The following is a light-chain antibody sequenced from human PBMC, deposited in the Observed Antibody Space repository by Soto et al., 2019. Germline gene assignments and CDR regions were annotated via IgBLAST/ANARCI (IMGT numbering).Light chain of an antibody. Sequence: EIVLTQSPDTLSLSPGERATLSCRASQSVRSSYFAWYQQKPGQAPILLLYDASKRATGIPDRISGSGSGTDFTLIISRLEPEDLAVYYRQQYGSSPTFGQGTKVEIK. J-gene: IGKJ1*01. V-gene: IGKV3-20*01. CDR2: DAS. CDR3: QQYGSSPT. CDR1: QSVRSSY.